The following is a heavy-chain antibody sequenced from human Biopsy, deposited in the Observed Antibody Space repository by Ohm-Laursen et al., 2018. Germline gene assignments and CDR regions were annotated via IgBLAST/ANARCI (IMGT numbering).Heavy chain of an antibody. D-gene: IGHD3-3*01. CDR3: ATIAGWGSSPDLRPY. Sequence: SLRLSCTASGFTFDDYDMHWVRQAPGKGLEWVSGIFRNSGNIDYAASVKGRFTISRDNAKNSLYLQMNSLRPEDTALYYCATIAGWGSSPDLRPYWGQGTLVTVSS. CDR1: GFTFDDYD. J-gene: IGHJ4*02. V-gene: IGHV3-9*01. CDR2: IFRNSGNI.